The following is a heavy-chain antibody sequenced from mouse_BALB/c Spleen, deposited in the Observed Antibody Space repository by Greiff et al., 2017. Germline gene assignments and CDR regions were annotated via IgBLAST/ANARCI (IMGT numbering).Heavy chain of an antibody. CDR1: GFTFSSFG. D-gene: IGHD3-1*01. V-gene: IGHV5-17*02. J-gene: IGHJ2*01. CDR3: ARSGGSYYFDY. Sequence: EVKLVESGGGLVQPGGSRKLSCAASGFTFSSFGMHWVRQAPEKGLEWVAYISSGSSTIYYADTVKGRFTISRDNPKNTLFLQMTSLRSEDTAMYDCARSGGSYYFDYWGQGTTLTVSS. CDR2: ISSGSSTI.